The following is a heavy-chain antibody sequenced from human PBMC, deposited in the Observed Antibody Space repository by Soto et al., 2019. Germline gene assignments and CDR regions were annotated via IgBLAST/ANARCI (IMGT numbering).Heavy chain of an antibody. CDR1: GGSISSSSYY. D-gene: IGHD2-2*01. Sequence: SETLSLTCTVSGGSISSSSYYWGWIRQPPGKGLEWIGSIYYSGSTYYNPSLKSRVTISVDTSKNQFSLKLSSVTAADTAVYYCARQGEYCSSTSCFNWFDPWGQGTLVTVSS. J-gene: IGHJ5*02. CDR3: ARQGEYCSSTSCFNWFDP. CDR2: IYYSGST. V-gene: IGHV4-39*01.